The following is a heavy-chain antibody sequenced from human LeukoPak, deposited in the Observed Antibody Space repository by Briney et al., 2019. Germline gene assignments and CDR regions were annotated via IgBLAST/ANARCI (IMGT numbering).Heavy chain of an antibody. CDR1: GGSISSGYYY. V-gene: IGHV4-61*02. Sequence: MSSETLSLTCTVSGGSISSGYYYWSWLRQPAGKGLEWIGRMYTSGSTEYNPSLNRRVTISVDTSKNQFSLKLSSVTAADTAVYYCTRSRERYCTSGSCYIDLQARWGQGTLVTVSS. J-gene: IGHJ4*02. D-gene: IGHD2-2*02. CDR2: MYTSGST. CDR3: TRSRERYCTSGSCYIDLQAR.